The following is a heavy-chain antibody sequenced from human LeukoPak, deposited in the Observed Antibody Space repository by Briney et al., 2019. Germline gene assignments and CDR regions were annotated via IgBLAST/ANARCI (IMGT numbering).Heavy chain of an antibody. CDR1: GDSVSSNSAA. Sequence: SQTLSLTCAISGDSVSSNSAAWNWIRQSPSRGLEWLGRTYYRSKWYNDYAVSVKSRITINPDTSKNQFSLQLNSVTPEDTAVYYCARDPYYYDSSGYSLDYYYGMDVWGQGTTVTVSS. CDR3: ARDPYYYDSSGYSLDYYYGMDV. V-gene: IGHV6-1*01. D-gene: IGHD3-22*01. CDR2: TYYRSKWYN. J-gene: IGHJ6*02.